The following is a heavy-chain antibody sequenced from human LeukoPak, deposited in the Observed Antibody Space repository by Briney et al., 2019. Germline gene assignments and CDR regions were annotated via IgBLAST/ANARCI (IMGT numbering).Heavy chain of an antibody. CDR2: ISSSSSYI. CDR3: AREVWVAVAGHWFDP. D-gene: IGHD6-19*01. CDR1: GFTFSSYS. J-gene: IGHJ5*02. Sequence: GGSLRLSCAASGFTFSSYSMDWVRQAPGKGLEWVSSISSSSSYIYYADSVKGRFTISRDNAKNSLYLQMNSLRAEDTAVYYCAREVWVAVAGHWFDPWGQGTLVTVSS. V-gene: IGHV3-21*01.